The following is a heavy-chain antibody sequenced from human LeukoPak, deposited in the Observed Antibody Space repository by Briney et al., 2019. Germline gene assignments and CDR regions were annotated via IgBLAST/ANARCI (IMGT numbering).Heavy chain of an antibody. Sequence: GGSLRLSCTASEFTVTSHGMHWVRQAPGKGLEWVAFIQHDGSNTWYADSVKGRFSISRDYSKNTLYLQMNSLRPEDTAVYYCAKEAGQDYGALDAFDVWGQGTMVTVSS. V-gene: IGHV3-30*02. CDR1: EFTVTSHG. D-gene: IGHD4-17*01. CDR3: AKEAGQDYGALDAFDV. CDR2: IQHDGSNT. J-gene: IGHJ3*01.